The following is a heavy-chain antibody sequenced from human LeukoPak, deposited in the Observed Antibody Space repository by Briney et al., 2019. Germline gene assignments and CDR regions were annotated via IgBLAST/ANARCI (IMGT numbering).Heavy chain of an antibody. Sequence: SETLSLTCTVSGGSIRSYYWSWIRQPPGKGLEWIAYIYYSGSTNYNPSLKSRVTISVDTSKNQFSLKLSSVTAADTAMYYCATFRRDIVVVPATIMPWASWGQGTMVTVSS. D-gene: IGHD2-2*02. CDR1: GGSIRSYY. V-gene: IGHV4-59*12. J-gene: IGHJ3*01. CDR3: ATFRRDIVVVPATIMPWAS. CDR2: IYYSGST.